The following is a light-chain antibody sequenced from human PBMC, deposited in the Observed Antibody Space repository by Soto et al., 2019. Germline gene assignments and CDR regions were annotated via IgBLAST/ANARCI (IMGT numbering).Light chain of an antibody. J-gene: IGKJ1*01. CDR2: WAS. CDR1: QSVLYSADNKNY. V-gene: IGKV4-1*01. CDR3: QQYYSTPWT. Sequence: DIVMTQSPDSLAVSLGERATINCKSSQSVLYSADNKNYLAWYQQKPGQPPKLLIYWASTRESGVPDRFSGSGSGTDFTLTISSLQAEDVAVYYCQQYYSTPWTFXQGPKVDI.